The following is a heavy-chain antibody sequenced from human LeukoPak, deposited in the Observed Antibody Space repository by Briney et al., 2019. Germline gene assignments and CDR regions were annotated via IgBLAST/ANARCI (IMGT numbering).Heavy chain of an antibody. CDR3: AGDTHSSSWYDH. J-gene: IGHJ5*02. Sequence: PGGSLRLSCAVSGFTVSSIYMSWVRQAPGKGLEWVSFIYSDGNTYYADSVEGRFTLSRDSSRNTLYLQMNSLRVDDTAVYYCAGDTHSSSWYDHWGQGTLVTVSS. CDR2: IYSDGNT. D-gene: IGHD6-19*01. CDR1: GFTVSSIY. V-gene: IGHV3-53*01.